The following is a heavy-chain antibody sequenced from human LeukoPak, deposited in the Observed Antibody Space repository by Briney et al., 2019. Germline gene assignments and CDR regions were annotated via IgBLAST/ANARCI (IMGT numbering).Heavy chain of an antibody. CDR1: GGTFSSYA. CDR3: ARDRTTVTTLGWFDP. Sequence: SVKVSCKASGGTFSSYAISWVRQAPGQGLEWMGGIIPIFGTANYAQKFQGGVTITADESTSTAYMELSSLRSEDTAVYYCARDRTTVTTLGWFDPWGQGTLVTVSS. V-gene: IGHV1-69*13. D-gene: IGHD4-17*01. CDR2: IIPIFGTA. J-gene: IGHJ5*02.